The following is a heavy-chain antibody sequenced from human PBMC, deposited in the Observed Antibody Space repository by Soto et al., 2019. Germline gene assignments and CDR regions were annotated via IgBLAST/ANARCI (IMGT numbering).Heavy chain of an antibody. CDR3: VKEQDEDFGYDLDYFNY. D-gene: IGHD5-12*01. Sequence: EVQLVESGGGLVQPGTSLRLSCAASGFNFDDYAMHWVRQIPGKGLEWVSGISWESGSIGYADSVKGRFTISRDNAKNSLYLQMNSLRPEDTAFYYCVKEQDEDFGYDLDYFNYWGRGTLVTVSS. CDR1: GFNFDDYA. J-gene: IGHJ4*02. CDR2: ISWESGSI. V-gene: IGHV3-9*01.